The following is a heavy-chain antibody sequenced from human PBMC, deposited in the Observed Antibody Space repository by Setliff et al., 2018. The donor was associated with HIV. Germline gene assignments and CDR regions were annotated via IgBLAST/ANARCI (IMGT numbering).Heavy chain of an antibody. V-gene: IGHV1-2*02. D-gene: IGHD7-27*01. CDR2: INPKSGDT. Sequence: ASVKVSCKTSGYTFSDYYMHWVRQAPGQGLEWMGWINPKSGDTKYAQKFQGRVTMTEDTATDTAYMELSSLRSEDTAVYYCATWKDTWGLDDWGQGTLVTVSS. CDR1: GYTFSDYY. CDR3: ATWKDTWGLDD. J-gene: IGHJ4*02.